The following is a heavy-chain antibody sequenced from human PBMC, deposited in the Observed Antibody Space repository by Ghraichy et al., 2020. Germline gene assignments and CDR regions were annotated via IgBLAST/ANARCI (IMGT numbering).Heavy chain of an antibody. CDR3: ARWGGRWVTRYYYYYGMDV. Sequence: SETLSLTCAVYGGSFSGYYWSWIRQPPGKGLEWIGEINHSGSTNYNPSLKSRVTISVDTSKNQFSLKLSSVTAADTAVYYCARWGGRWVTRYYYYYGMDVWGQGTTVTVSS. D-gene: IGHD3-16*01. V-gene: IGHV4-34*01. J-gene: IGHJ6*02. CDR1: GGSFSGYY. CDR2: INHSGST.